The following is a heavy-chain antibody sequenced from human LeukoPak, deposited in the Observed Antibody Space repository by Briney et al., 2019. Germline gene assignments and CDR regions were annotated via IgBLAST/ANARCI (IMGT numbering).Heavy chain of an antibody. J-gene: IGHJ6*04. Sequence: SQTLSLTCAVSGGSISSGGYSWSWIRQPPGKGLEWIGYIYHSGSTYYNPSLKSRVTISVDRSNSQFSLKLSSVTAADTAVYYCARVRGVVVPAAMSDYSMDVWGKGTTVTVSS. D-gene: IGHD2-2*01. CDR3: ARVRGVVVPAAMSDYSMDV. V-gene: IGHV4-30-2*01. CDR1: GGSISSGGYS. CDR2: IYHSGST.